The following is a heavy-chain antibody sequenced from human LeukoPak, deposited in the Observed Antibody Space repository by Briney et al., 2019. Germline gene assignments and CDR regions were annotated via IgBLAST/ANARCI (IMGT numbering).Heavy chain of an antibody. D-gene: IGHD3-10*01. CDR1: GFTFSNAW. CDR3: TRDWFSLDY. V-gene: IGHV3-49*04. CDR2: VRNKAYGGST. Sequence: TGGSLRLSCAASGFTFSNAWMSWVRQAPGKGLEWVGFVRNKAYGGSTEYAASVKGRFTISRDDSKSIAYLQMNSLKTEDTALYYCTRDWFSLDYWGQGTLVTVSS. J-gene: IGHJ4*02.